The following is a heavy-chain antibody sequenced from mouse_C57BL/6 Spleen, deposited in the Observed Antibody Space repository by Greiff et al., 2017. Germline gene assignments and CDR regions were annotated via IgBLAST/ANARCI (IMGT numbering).Heavy chain of an antibody. CDR1: GYTFTDYN. Sequence: VQLQQSGPELVKPGASVKMSCKASGYTFTDYNMHWVKQSHGKSLEWIGYINPNNGGTSYNQKFKGKATLTVNKSSSTAYMELRSLTTEDSAVYDGAPYYGSSYNFDVWGTGTTVTVAS. J-gene: IGHJ1*03. D-gene: IGHD1-1*01. CDR2: INPNNGGT. CDR3: APYYGSSYNFDV. V-gene: IGHV1-22*01.